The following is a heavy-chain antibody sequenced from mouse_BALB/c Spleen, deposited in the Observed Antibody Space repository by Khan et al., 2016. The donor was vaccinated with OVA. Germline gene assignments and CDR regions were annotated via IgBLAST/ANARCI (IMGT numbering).Heavy chain of an antibody. Sequence: QIQLVQSGPELKKPGETVKISCKASGYTFTKFGMNWVKQAPGKGLEWMGWINTYTGEPTYADDFKGRFAFSMETSASTAYLQINNLEDEDTATYFCSRPPNFSYNLAYWGQGTSVTGSS. D-gene: IGHD1-3*01. J-gene: IGHJ4*01. CDR2: INTYTGEP. CDR1: GYTFTKFG. V-gene: IGHV9-3-1*01. CDR3: SRPPNFSYNLAY.